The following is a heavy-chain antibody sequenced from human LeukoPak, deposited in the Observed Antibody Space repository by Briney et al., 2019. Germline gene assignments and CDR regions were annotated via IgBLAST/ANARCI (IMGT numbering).Heavy chain of an antibody. D-gene: IGHD3-16*02. CDR1: GTSFTGFY. J-gene: IGHJ4*02. CDR2: LNPTGDT. V-gene: IGHV4-34*01. CDR3: ARISFGGFIVAQDY. Sequence: SETLSLTCAVYGTSFTGFYWSWIRQPPGKGLEWIGELNPTGDTNYNSSLKSRVMISIDTSKNQFSLRLTSVTAADPAMYYCARISFGGFIVAQDYWGQGTLVAVSS.